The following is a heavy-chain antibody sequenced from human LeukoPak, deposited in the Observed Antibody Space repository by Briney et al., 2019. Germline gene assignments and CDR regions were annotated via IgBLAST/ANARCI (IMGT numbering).Heavy chain of an antibody. V-gene: IGHV3-48*02. CDR3: ARDYYDSSGIDY. Sequence: GGSLRLSCAASGFTFSSSHMNWVRQAPGKGLEWLSLISSSSTTIYYADSVKGRFTISRDDAKNSLYLQMNSLRDEDTAVYYCARDYYDSSGIDYWGQGTPVTVSS. CDR2: ISSSSTTI. D-gene: IGHD3-22*01. J-gene: IGHJ4*02. CDR1: GFTFSSSH.